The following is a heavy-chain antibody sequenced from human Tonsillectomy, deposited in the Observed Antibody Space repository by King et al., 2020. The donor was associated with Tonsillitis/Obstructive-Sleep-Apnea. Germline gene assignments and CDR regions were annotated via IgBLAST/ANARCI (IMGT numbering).Heavy chain of an antibody. J-gene: IGHJ3*02. CDR3: AREYCSGGSCYSGAFDI. CDR1: GFTFSGYW. V-gene: IGHV3-7*04. CDR2: IKQDGREK. Sequence: QLVQSGGGLVQPGGSLRLSCAASGFTFSGYWMTWVRQAPGKGLEWVANIKQDGREKYYVDSVRGRFTISRDNAKNSLYLQMNSLRAEDTAVYYCAREYCSGGSCYSGAFDIWGQGTMVTVSS. D-gene: IGHD2-15*01.